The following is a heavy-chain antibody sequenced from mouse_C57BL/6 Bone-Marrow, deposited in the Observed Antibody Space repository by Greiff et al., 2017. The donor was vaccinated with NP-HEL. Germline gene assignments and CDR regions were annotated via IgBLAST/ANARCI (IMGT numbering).Heavy chain of an antibody. Sequence: EVQLQQSGAELVRPGASVKLSCTASGFNIKDDYMHWVKQRPEQGLEWIGWIDPENGDTEYASKFQGKATITADTSSNTAYLQLSSLTSEDTAVYYCTTSDYGYDSFAYWGQGTLVTVSA. D-gene: IGHD2-2*01. V-gene: IGHV14-4*01. CDR1: GFNIKDDY. CDR2: IDPENGDT. J-gene: IGHJ3*01. CDR3: TTSDYGYDSFAY.